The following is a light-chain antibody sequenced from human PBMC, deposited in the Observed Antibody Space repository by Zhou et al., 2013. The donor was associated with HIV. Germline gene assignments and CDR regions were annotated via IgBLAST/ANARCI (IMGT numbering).Light chain of an antibody. CDR1: HTVTSN. CDR3: QQYNNWPPLT. J-gene: IGKJ4*01. Sequence: EIVLTQSPGTLSLSPGERATLSCRASHTVTSNYLAWYQQKPGQAPRLLIYGASTRATGIPARFSGSGSGTEFTLTISSLQSEDFAVYYCQQYNNWPPLTFGGGTKVEIK. V-gene: IGKV3-15*01. CDR2: GAS.